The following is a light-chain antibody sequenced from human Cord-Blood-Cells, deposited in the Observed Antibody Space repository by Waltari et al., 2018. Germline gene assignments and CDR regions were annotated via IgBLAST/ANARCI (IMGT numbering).Light chain of an antibody. CDR2: LNSDGSH. Sequence: QLVLTQSPSASASLGASVKLTCTLSSGHSSYAIAWHQQQPEKGPRYLMKLNSDGSHSKGDGIPARFSGSSSGAERYLTISSLQSEDEADYYSQTWGTGIVVFGGGTKLTVL. J-gene: IGLJ2*01. CDR1: SGHSSYA. CDR3: QTWGTGIVV. V-gene: IGLV4-69*01.